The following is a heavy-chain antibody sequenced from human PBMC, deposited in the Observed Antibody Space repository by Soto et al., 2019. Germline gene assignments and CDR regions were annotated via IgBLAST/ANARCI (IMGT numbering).Heavy chain of an antibody. D-gene: IGHD3-10*01. CDR2: IYHSGST. CDR1: GGSISSSKW. Sequence: PSETLSLTCAVSGGSISSSKWWSWVRQPTGKGLEWIGEIYHSGSTNYSRSLKSRVTISGDKYKNQFSLKLRCVTAAETAVDYCASDLSYYGSGTHYFHRAFEICRPGSMVTGSS. CDR3: ASDLSYYGSGTHYFHRAFEI. J-gene: IGHJ3*02. V-gene: IGHV4-4*02.